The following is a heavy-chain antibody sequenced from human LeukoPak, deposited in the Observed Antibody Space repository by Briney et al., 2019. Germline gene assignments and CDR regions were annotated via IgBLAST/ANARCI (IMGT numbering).Heavy chain of an antibody. V-gene: IGHV3-7*01. CDR2: IKQDGSEK. CDR1: GFTFSSYW. J-gene: IGHJ4*02. CDR3: ARDNLYYYGSGSFLDY. Sequence: GGSLRLSCAASGFTFSSYWMSWVRQAPGKELEWVANIKQDGSEKYYVNSVKGRFTISRDNAKNSLYLQMNSLRAEDTAVYYCARDNLYYYGSGSFLDYWGQGTLVTVSS. D-gene: IGHD3-10*01.